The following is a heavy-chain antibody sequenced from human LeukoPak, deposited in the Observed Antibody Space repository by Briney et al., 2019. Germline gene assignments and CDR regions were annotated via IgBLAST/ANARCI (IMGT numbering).Heavy chain of an antibody. Sequence: GGSLRLSCAASGFTFSSYAMSWVRQAPGKGLEWVSAIRGSGSSTYYADSVKGRFTISRDNSKNTLYLQMNSLRAEDTAVYYCATVGIISSSTGYYFDYWGQGTLVTVSS. V-gene: IGHV3-23*01. CDR1: GFTFSSYA. CDR3: ATVGIISSSTGYYFDY. J-gene: IGHJ4*02. CDR2: IRGSGSST. D-gene: IGHD6-13*01.